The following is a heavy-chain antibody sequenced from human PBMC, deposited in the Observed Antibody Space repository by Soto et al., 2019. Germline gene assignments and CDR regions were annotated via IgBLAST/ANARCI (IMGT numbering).Heavy chain of an antibody. Sequence: QVQLVQSGAEVKKPGSSVKVSCKASGGTFSSYAISWVRQAPGQGLEWMGGIIPIVGTANYAQKCQGRVTITADESTSTAYMELSSLRSEATAVYYCLPKWYPDAFDIWGQGTMVTVSS. CDR3: LPKWYPDAFDI. CDR1: GGTFSSYA. J-gene: IGHJ3*02. CDR2: IIPIVGTA. D-gene: IGHD2-2*01. V-gene: IGHV1-69*12.